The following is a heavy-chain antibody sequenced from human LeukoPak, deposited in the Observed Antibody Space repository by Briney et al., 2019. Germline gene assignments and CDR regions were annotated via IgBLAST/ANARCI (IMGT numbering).Heavy chain of an antibody. CDR1: GGSISSTIFY. CDR3: ARSMGYYYDSSGYQDY. CDR2: VYYTGSA. V-gene: IGHV4-39*02. Sequence: SETLSLTCTVSGGSISSTIFYWGWIRQPPGKGLEWIGSVYYTGSAYYNPSLKSRVTFSVDTLKNHFSLKLTSVTAADTAVYYCARSMGYYYDSSGYQDYWGPGSLVTVSS. J-gene: IGHJ4*02. D-gene: IGHD3-22*01.